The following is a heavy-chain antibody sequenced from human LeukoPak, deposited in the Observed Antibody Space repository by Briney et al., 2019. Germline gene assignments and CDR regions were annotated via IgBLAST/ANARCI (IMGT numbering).Heavy chain of an antibody. CDR3: ARSVSAYMDV. J-gene: IGHJ6*03. V-gene: IGHV4-38-2*02. CDR2: IYHSGST. CDR1: GYSISSGYY. Sequence: SETLSLTCTVSGYSISSGYYWGWIRQPPGKGLEWIGSIYHSGSTYYNPSLKSRVTISVDTSKNQFSLKLSSVTAADTAVYYCARSVSAYMDVWGKGTTVTISS. D-gene: IGHD3-16*01.